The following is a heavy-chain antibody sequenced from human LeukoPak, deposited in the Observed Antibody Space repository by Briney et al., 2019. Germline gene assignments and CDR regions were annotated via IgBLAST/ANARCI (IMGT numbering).Heavy chain of an antibody. Sequence: PSQALSLTCTVSGGSLSSGDYYWSWIRQPPGKGLEWIAYMYYSGSTYYNPSLKSRVTMSADTSKNQLSLKLSSVTAADTAMYYCARPYYYDSRIDPWGQGILVTVSS. D-gene: IGHD3-22*01. CDR2: MYYSGST. CDR1: GGSLSSGDYY. V-gene: IGHV4-30-4*01. CDR3: ARPYYYDSRIDP. J-gene: IGHJ5*02.